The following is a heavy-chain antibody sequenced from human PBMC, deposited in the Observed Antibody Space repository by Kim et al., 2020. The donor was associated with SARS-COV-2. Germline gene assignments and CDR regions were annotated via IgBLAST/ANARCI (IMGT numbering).Heavy chain of an antibody. V-gene: IGHV5-51*01. D-gene: IGHD4-17*01. CDR2: IDPGDSDT. CDR3: ARRRGYTTYYFDY. J-gene: IGHJ4*02. CDR1: GYSFTSYW. Sequence: GESLKISCKGSGYSFTSYWIGWVRQMPGKGLEWMGIIDPGDSDTRYSPSFQGQVTISADMFINTAYLQWSSLKASDTAIYYCARRRGYTTYYFDYWGQGTLVTVSS.